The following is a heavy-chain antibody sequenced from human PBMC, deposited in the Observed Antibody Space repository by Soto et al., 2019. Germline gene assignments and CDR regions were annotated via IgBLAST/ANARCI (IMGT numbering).Heavy chain of an antibody. CDR2: IFYTGST. J-gene: IGHJ4*02. CDR1: GGSINSASYH. Sequence: QVQLQESGPGLVQPSETLSLTCSVSGGSINSASYHWSWLRQPPGKGLEFIGYIFYTGSTYYNPSLETRLTISVDTSKNHVSLRLNAVTAADTAVYYCARLDYGDSAFDSWGRGILVTVSS. D-gene: IGHD4-17*01. V-gene: IGHV4-31*03. CDR3: ARLDYGDSAFDS.